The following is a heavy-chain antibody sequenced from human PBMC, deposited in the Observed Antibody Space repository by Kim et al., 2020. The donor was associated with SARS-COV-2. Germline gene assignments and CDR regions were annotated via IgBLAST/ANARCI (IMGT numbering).Heavy chain of an antibody. CDR2: ISGDGGST. V-gene: IGHV3-43*02. CDR1: GFTFDDYA. D-gene: IGHD3-10*01. J-gene: IGHJ4*02. Sequence: GGSLRLSCAASGFTFDDYAMHWVRQAPGKGLEWVSLISGDGGSTYYADSVKGRFTISRDNSKNSLYLQMNSLRTEDTALYYCAKDTWFGELLSRDSIDYWGQGTLVTVSS. CDR3: AKDTWFGELLSRDSIDY.